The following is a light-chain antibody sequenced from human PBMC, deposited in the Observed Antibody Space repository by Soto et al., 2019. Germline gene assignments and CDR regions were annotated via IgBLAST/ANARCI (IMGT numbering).Light chain of an antibody. V-gene: IGKV1-39*01. CDR2: AAS. CDR3: QQTYSIPYT. Sequence: DIQMNQSASFLSASVGDRVTIPCRASHSISTYLTWYQQKPGKPPKLLIYAASSLQSGVPSRFSGSGSGTDCTLTISSLQPEDFATYYCQQTYSIPYTFGQGTKLEIK. J-gene: IGKJ2*01. CDR1: HSISTY.